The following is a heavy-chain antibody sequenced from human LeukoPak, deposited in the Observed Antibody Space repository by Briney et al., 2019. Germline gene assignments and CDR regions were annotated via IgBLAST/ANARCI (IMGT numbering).Heavy chain of an antibody. J-gene: IGHJ6*02. CDR1: GYTFTSYD. Sequence: GASVKVSCKASGYTFTSYDINWVRQATGQGLEWMGWMNPNSGNTGYARKCQGRVTMTRNTSISTAYMELSSLRSEDTAVYYCARLYCSSTSCYGYGMDVWGQGTTVTVSS. CDR2: MNPNSGNT. CDR3: ARLYCSSTSCYGYGMDV. D-gene: IGHD2-2*01. V-gene: IGHV1-8*01.